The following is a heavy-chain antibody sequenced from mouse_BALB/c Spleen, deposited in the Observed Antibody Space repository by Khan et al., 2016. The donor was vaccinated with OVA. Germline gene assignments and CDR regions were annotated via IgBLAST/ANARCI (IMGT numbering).Heavy chain of an antibody. Sequence: QGDVKQSGAELARPGASVKMSCKASGYTFTSYTIHWIKKRPGQGREWIGYSNPSNGYTNYNQKFKDKATLTTDKSTTTAYLQLSSLTSDDSAVYNCVRDGAYHRNDGWFAYWCQGTLVTVSA. CDR1: GYTFTSYT. D-gene: IGHD2-14*01. J-gene: IGHJ3*01. CDR2: SNPSNGYT. CDR3: VRDGAYHRNDGWFAY. V-gene: IGHV1-4*01.